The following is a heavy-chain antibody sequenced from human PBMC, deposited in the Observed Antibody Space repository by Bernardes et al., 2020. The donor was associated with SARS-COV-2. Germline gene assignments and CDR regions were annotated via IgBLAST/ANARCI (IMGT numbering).Heavy chain of an antibody. J-gene: IGHJ6*02. CDR3: VRDMGVTLVRGLTMVRGVDFYYFGLDV. CDR1: GFAFDDYA. CDR2: INWNSGSI. V-gene: IGHV3-9*01. D-gene: IGHD3-10*01. Sequence: SLRLSCAASGFAFDDYAMHWVRQAPGKGLEWVSGINWNSGSIGYADSVKGRFTVSRDNAKKSMYLEMNSLRTEDSALYYCVRDMGVTLVRGLTMVRGVDFYYFGLDVWGQGTTVTVSS.